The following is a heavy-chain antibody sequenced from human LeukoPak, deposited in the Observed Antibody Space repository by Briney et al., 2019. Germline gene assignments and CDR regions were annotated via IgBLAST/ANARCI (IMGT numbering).Heavy chain of an antibody. CDR1: GFTFSSHS. CDR3: AREMSGPRPLDY. Sequence: PEGSLRLSCEASGFTFSSHSMHWVRQAPGKGLEYVSDISSDGATTYYANSVKGRFTISRDNSKNTLYLQMGSLRAEDMAVYYFAREMSGPRPLDYWGQGTLVTVSS. J-gene: IGHJ4*02. D-gene: IGHD6-6*01. CDR2: ISSDGATT. V-gene: IGHV3-64*01.